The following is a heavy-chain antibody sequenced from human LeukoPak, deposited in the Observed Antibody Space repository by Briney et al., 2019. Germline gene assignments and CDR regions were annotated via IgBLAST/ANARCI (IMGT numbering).Heavy chain of an antibody. Sequence: SETLSLTCTVSGGSISSYYWSWIRQPPGKGLEWIGYIYYSGSTNYNPSLKSRVTISVDTSKNQFSLKVSSVTAADTAVYYCARGPITEDGTFHSPNAWGQGTLVTVSS. V-gene: IGHV4-59*12. CDR2: IYYSGST. J-gene: IGHJ5*02. CDR3: ARGPITEDGTFHSPNA. CDR1: GGSISSYY. D-gene: IGHD1-1*01.